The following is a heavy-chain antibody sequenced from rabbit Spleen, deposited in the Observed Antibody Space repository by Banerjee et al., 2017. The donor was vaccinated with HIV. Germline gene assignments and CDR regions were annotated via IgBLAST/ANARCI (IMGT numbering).Heavy chain of an antibody. V-gene: IGHV1S47*01. D-gene: IGHD1-1*01. CDR1: GFDFSDYG. CDR2: IDPLFGST. Sequence: QLVESGGGLVQPGGSLKLSCKASGFDFSDYGVTWVRQAPGKGLEWIGYIDPLFGSTYYANSVKGRFTISRDNAQNTVFLQMTSLTAADTATYFCARDDGSGHYIDGYFNLWGPGTLVTVS. J-gene: IGHJ4*01. CDR3: ARDDGSGHYIDGYFNL.